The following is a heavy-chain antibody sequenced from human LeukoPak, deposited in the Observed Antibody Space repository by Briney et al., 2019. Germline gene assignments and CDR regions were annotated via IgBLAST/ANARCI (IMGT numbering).Heavy chain of an antibody. CDR1: GGTFSTYA. D-gene: IGHD3-22*01. CDR3: ASNTNYYEGSGHYVFDY. CDR2: IIPILGAA. V-gene: IGHV1-69*13. Sequence: SVKVSCKPSGGTFSTYAISWVRQAPGQGLEWMGGIIPILGAAKYAKKFQGRVTITADEFTSTAHMELSSLRSEDTAVYYCASNTNYYEGSGHYVFDYWGQGTLVTISS. J-gene: IGHJ4*02.